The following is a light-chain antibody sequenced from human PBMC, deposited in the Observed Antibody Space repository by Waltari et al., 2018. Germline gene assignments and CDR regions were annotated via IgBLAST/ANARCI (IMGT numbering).Light chain of an antibody. CDR1: QSISSSY. V-gene: IGKV3-20*01. J-gene: IGKJ1*01. CDR3: QHYSLSPWT. Sequence: IVLTQSPVTLSVSPGDSATLSCRASQSISSSYIAWYQRRPGQPPRLLIYAASTRADGVPDRFDGSGSGTDFSLTINGLEPEDSAVYYCQHYSLSPWTFGRGTTVVI. CDR2: AAS.